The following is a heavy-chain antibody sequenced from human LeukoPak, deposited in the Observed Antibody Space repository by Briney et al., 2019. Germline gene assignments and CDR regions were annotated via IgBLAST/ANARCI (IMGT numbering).Heavy chain of an antibody. D-gene: IGHD5-24*01. CDR3: VQRGDAYNV. CDR2: ISYTGGTT. V-gene: IGHV3-64D*06. Sequence: GGSLRLSCSASGFTFSSYSMHWVRQAPGKGLEYVSAISYTGGTTYYADSVKGRFTVSRDDSKNTLYLQMSSLRAEDTAVYYCVQRGDAYNVWGQGTMVTVSS. J-gene: IGHJ4*02. CDR1: GFTFSSYS.